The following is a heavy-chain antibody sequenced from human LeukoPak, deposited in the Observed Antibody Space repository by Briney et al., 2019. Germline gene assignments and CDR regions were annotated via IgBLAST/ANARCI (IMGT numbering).Heavy chain of an antibody. CDR3: AKDLDCSSTSCYKDY. V-gene: IGHV3-23*01. J-gene: IGHJ4*02. CDR1: GFTFSSYA. D-gene: IGHD2-2*02. CDR2: ISGSGGST. Sequence: GGSLRLSCAASGFTFSSYAMSWVRQAPGKGLEWVSAISGSGGSTYYADSVKGRFTISRDNSKNTLYLQINSLRAEDTAVYYCAKDLDCSSTSCYKDYWGQGTLVTVSS.